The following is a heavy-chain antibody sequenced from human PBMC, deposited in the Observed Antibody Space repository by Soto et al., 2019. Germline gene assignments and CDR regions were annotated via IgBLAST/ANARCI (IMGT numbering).Heavy chain of an antibody. CDR2: IYYSGST. J-gene: IGHJ2*01. CDR1: GGSISSSSYY. CDR3: ASHLRVQLLWYWYFDL. D-gene: IGHD2-2*01. Sequence: QLQLQESGPGLVKPSETLSLTCTVSGGSISSSSYYWGWIRQPPGKGLEWIGSIYYSGSTYYNPSLKRRVTISVDTSKNQFSLKLSSVTAADTAVYYCASHLRVQLLWYWYFDLWGRGTLVTVSS. V-gene: IGHV4-39*01.